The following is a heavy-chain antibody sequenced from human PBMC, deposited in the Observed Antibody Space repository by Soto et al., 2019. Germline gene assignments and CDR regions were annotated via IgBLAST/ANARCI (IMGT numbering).Heavy chain of an antibody. J-gene: IGHJ6*02. CDR1: GGSISSYY. CDR2: IYTSGST. D-gene: IGHD3-22*01. CDR3: AREEQYYYDSSGYSYYYGMDV. Sequence: SETLSLTCTVSGGSISSYYWSWIRQPAGKGLEWIGRIYTSGSTNYNPSLKSRVTMSVDTSKNQFSLKLSSVTAADTAVYYCAREEQYYYDSSGYSYYYGMDVWGQGTTVTVSS. V-gene: IGHV4-4*07.